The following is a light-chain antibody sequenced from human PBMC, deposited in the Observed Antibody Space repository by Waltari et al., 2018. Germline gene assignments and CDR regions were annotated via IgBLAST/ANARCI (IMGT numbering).Light chain of an antibody. CDR1: QGISSY. J-gene: IGKJ3*01. Sequence: IQLTQSPSFLSASVGDRVTITCRASQGISSYLAWYQQKPGKAPKRLLYAASTSQSRVPSRFSGSGCGTKFTLTISSLQPEEFATYYCQQLNSYLGFTFGPGTKVDIK. V-gene: IGKV1-9*01. CDR3: QQLNSYLGFT. CDR2: AAS.